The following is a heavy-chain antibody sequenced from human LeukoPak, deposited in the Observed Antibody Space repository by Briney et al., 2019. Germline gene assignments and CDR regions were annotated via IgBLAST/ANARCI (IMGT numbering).Heavy chain of an antibody. J-gene: IGHJ4*02. CDR2: ISGSGGST. Sequence: EGSLRLFCAVSGGTFSNYAMNWVRQAPGKGLEWVSAISGSGGSTYYADSVKGRFTISRDNSKNTLYLQMNSLRAEDTAVYYCAKDRTYYDILTSRNWGQGTLVTVSS. V-gene: IGHV3-23*01. CDR1: GGTFSNYA. CDR3: AKDRTYYDILTSRN. D-gene: IGHD3-9*01.